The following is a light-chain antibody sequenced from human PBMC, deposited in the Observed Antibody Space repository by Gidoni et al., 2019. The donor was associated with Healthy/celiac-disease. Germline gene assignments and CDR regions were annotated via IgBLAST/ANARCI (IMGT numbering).Light chain of an antibody. CDR1: QCISSW. V-gene: IGKV1-12*01. CDR3: QQDNSIPLT. Sequence: IQISQSPSSVSASVGDRVTITCRASQCISSWLDWYQQKPGKAPKLLIYDASSLQSGVPSRCRGSGSGRDFTLTISRLQPEDFATYYCQQDNSIPLTFGGGTKVEIK. J-gene: IGKJ4*01. CDR2: DAS.